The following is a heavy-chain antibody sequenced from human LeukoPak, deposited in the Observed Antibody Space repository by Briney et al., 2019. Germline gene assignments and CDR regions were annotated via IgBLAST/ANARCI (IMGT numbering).Heavy chain of an antibody. CDR3: ARRPNQQLVRDAFDI. J-gene: IGHJ3*02. Sequence: SETLSLTCTVSGGSISSYYWSWIRQPPGKGLEWIGYIYYSGSTNYNPSLKSRVTISVDTSKNQFSLKLSSVTAADTAVYYCARRPNQQLVRDAFDIWGQGTMVTVSS. CDR1: GGSISSYY. V-gene: IGHV4-59*12. D-gene: IGHD6-13*01. CDR2: IYYSGST.